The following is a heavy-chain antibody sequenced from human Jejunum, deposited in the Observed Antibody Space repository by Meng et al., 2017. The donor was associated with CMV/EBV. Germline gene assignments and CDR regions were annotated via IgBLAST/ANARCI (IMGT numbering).Heavy chain of an antibody. CDR3: AKQGDPSAYFFDF. CDR2: IRYDLATK. Sequence: SGFSCSSFGMHWVRQAPGKGLEWVAYIRYDLATKYYVDSVKGRFTISRDNSRNSVSLQMNSLRDDDTAIYYCAKQGDPSAYFFDFWGEGTMVTVSS. V-gene: IGHV3-30*02. D-gene: IGHD3-10*01. CDR1: GFSCSSFG. J-gene: IGHJ4*02.